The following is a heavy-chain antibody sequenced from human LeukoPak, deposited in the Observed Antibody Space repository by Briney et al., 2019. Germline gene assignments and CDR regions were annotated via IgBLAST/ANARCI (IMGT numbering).Heavy chain of an antibody. CDR3: AKGNDYADY. Sequence: GRSLRLSCAASGLTFSSYSMNWVRQAPGKGLEWVSSISSRSTYIYYADSVKGRFTISRDNAKNSLYLQMNSLRVEDTAVYYCAKGNDYADYWGQGTLVTVSS. V-gene: IGHV3-21*01. CDR2: ISSRSTYI. CDR1: GLTFSSYS. D-gene: IGHD4-17*01. J-gene: IGHJ4*02.